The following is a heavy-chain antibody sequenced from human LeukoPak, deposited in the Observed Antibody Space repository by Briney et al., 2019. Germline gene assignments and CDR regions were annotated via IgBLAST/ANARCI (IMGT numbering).Heavy chain of an antibody. CDR2: ISAYNGNT. CDR3: ARGRLSRITMIAGGAPAEYFQH. CDR1: GYTFTSYG. V-gene: IGHV1-18*01. D-gene: IGHD3-22*01. Sequence: ASVKVSCKASGYTFTSYGISWVRQAPGQGLEWMGWISAYNGNTNYAQKLQGRVTMTTDTSTSTAYMELRSLRSDDTAVYYCARGRLSRITMIAGGAPAEYFQHWGQGTLVTVSS. J-gene: IGHJ1*01.